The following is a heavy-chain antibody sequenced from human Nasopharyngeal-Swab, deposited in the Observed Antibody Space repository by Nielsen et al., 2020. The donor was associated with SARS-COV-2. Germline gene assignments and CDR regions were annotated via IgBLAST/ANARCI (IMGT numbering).Heavy chain of an antibody. CDR2: MSSNGGST. CDR3: ARDGLDYDFWSAYFMDV. D-gene: IGHD3-3*01. V-gene: IGHV3-23*01. Sequence: GESLKISCAASGFTFSDYAMSWVRQAPGKGLEWISDMSSNGGSTYYADFVKGRVIISRDNSKNTLYLQMNSLRAEDTAVYYCARDGLDYDFWSAYFMDVWGQGTTVTVSS. J-gene: IGHJ6*02. CDR1: GFTFSDYA.